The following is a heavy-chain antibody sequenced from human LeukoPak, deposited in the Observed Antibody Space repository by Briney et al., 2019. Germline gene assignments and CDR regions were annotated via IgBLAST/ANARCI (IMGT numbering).Heavy chain of an antibody. CDR2: IDWDDDK. D-gene: IGHD3-9*01. V-gene: IGHV2-70*04. CDR3: ARMKAESATGFDY. J-gene: IGHJ4*02. Sequence: SGPALVKPTQTLTLTCSFSGFSLTTNGMRVSWIRQPPGKALEWLARIDWDDDKFYSTSLKTRLTISKDTSKNQVVLTMTNMDPVDTATYFCARMKAESATGFDYWGQGTLVTVSS. CDR1: GFSLTTNGMR.